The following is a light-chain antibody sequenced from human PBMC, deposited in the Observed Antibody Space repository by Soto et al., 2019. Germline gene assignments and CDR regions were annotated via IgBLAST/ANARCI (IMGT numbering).Light chain of an antibody. CDR2: GVS. CDR1: SSDAGGYNY. Sequence: QSALTQPASVSGSPGQSITISCTGTSSDAGGYNYVSWYQQYPGKAPKLMIFGVSDRPSGVSNRFSGSKSGNTASLTISGLQAEDEADYYCSSYKTSSTVVVFGGGTKVTVL. J-gene: IGLJ2*01. V-gene: IGLV2-14*01. CDR3: SSYKTSSTVVV.